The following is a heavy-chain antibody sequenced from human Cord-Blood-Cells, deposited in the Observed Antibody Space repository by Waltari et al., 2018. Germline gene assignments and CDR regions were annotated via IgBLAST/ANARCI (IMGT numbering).Heavy chain of an antibody. CDR1: GFTFSSYS. V-gene: IGHV3-21*01. D-gene: IGHD3-16*02. CDR3: ARDSGDYVWGSYRYFDY. CDR2: ISSSSSHI. J-gene: IGHJ4*02. Sequence: EVQLVESGGGLVKPGGSLRLSCAASGFTFSSYSMTVVRQAPGKGLEWVSSISSSSSHIYYADSVKGRFTISRDNAKNSLYLQMNSLRAEDTAVYYCARDSGDYVWGSYRYFDYWGQGTLVTVSS.